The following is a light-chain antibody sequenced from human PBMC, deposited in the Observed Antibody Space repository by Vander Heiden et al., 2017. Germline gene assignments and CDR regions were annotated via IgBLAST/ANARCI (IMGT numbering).Light chain of an antibody. Sequence: EIVLTQSPATLSLSPGERATLSCRASQSVSSSYLAWYQQKPGQAPRLLIYGASSRATGIPDRFSGSGSGTDFTLTISRLEPEDFAVYYCQQDGSSPITFGQGTQLEIK. J-gene: IGKJ5*01. CDR1: QSVSSSY. CDR2: GAS. CDR3: QQDGSSPIT. V-gene: IGKV3-20*01.